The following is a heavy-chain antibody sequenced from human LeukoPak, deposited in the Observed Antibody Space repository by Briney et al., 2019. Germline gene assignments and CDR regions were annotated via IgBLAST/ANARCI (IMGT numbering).Heavy chain of an antibody. D-gene: IGHD2-21*02. Sequence: GGSLRLSCAASGFTFSNACMSWVRQAPGKGLEWVGRIKSKSDYGTTDYAAPVKGRFTISRDDSKNTLYLQMNSLKTEDTAMYYCTRVTAYYDYGMDVWGQGTTVTVSS. V-gene: IGHV3-15*01. CDR2: IKSKSDYGTT. CDR1: GFTFSNAC. J-gene: IGHJ6*02. CDR3: TRVTAYYDYGMDV.